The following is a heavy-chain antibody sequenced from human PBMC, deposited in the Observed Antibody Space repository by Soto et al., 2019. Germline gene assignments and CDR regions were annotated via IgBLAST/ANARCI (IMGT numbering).Heavy chain of an antibody. CDR1: GYTFTSYA. J-gene: IGHJ4*02. CDR2: INAGNGNT. Sequence: QVQLVQSGAEEKKPGASVKVSCKASGYTFTSYAMHWVRQAPGQRLEWMGWINAGNGNTKYSQKFQGRVTITRDTSASTAYMELSSLRSEDTAVYYCARATIVVVTATPLGFDYWGQGTLVTVSS. V-gene: IGHV1-3*05. D-gene: IGHD2-21*02. CDR3: ARATIVVVTATPLGFDY.